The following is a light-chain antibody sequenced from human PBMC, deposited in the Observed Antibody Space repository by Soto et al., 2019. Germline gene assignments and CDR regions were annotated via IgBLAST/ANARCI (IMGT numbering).Light chain of an antibody. J-gene: IGKJ1*01. Sequence: DIQMTQSPSSLSASVGDRVTITCRASQSISSYLNWYQQKPGKAPKLLIYAASSLQSGVPSRFSGSGSGTDFTLTISSLQPEDFATYYCQQSYSTPPSRETFGQGTKVEIK. CDR3: QQSYSTPPSRET. CDR2: AAS. CDR1: QSISSY. V-gene: IGKV1-39*01.